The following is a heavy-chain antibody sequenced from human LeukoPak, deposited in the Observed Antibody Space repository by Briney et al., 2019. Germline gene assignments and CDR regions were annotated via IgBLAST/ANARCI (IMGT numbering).Heavy chain of an antibody. J-gene: IGHJ6*03. CDR1: GGTFSSYA. CDR2: IIPIFVKA. V-gene: IGHV1-69*13. Sequence: SVKVSCKASGGTFSSYANSLVRQAPAQGLEWMGVIIPIFVKANYAQKFQGRVTITADETTSTAYMEMSSLGSEDTAVYYWVIGSGWPYDYYMDVWGKGTTVTVSS. D-gene: IGHD6-19*01. CDR3: VIGSGWPYDYYMDV.